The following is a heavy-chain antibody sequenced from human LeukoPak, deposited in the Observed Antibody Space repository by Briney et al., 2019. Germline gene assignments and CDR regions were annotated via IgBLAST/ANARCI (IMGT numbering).Heavy chain of an antibody. Sequence: SETLSLTCAVYGGSFSGYYWCWIGQPPGKGLEWIGEINHSGSTNYNPSLKSRVTISVDTSKNQFSLKLSSVTAADTAVYYCARALLRGYYDSSGYLYWGQGTLVTVSS. CDR1: GGSFSGYY. D-gene: IGHD3-22*01. J-gene: IGHJ4*02. CDR3: ARALLRGYYDSSGYLY. CDR2: INHSGST. V-gene: IGHV4-34*01.